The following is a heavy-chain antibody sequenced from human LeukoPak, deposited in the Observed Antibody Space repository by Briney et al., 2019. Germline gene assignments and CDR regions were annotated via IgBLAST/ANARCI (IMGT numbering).Heavy chain of an antibody. CDR1: GFTFSSYG. J-gene: IGHJ4*02. V-gene: IGHV3-30*18. CDR2: ISYDGSNK. Sequence: GGSLRLSCAASGFTFSSYGMHWVRQAPDKGLEWVAVISYDGSNKYYADSVKGRFTISRDNSKNTLYLQMNSLRAEDTAVYYCAKEGTTVTRTFDYWGQGTLVTVSS. CDR3: AKEGTTVTRTFDY. D-gene: IGHD4-17*01.